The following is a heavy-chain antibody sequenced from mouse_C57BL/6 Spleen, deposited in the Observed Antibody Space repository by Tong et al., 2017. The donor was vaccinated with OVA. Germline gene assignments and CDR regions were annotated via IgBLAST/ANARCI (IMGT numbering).Heavy chain of an antibody. CDR3: AREGAITTVVDY. CDR2: ISDGGSYT. V-gene: IGHV5-4*01. D-gene: IGHD1-1*01. J-gene: IGHJ2*01. CDR1: GFTFSSYA. Sequence: EVQLQESGGGLVKPGGSLKPSCAASGFTFSSYAMSWVRQTPEKRLEWVATISDGGSYTYYPDNVKGRFTISRDNAKNNLYLQMSHLKSEDTAMYYCAREGAITTVVDYWGQGTTLTVSS.